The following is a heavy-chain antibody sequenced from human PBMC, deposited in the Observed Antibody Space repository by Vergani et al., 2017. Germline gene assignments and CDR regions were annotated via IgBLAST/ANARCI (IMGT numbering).Heavy chain of an antibody. CDR2: IDYSGST. CDR1: GGSISSYY. J-gene: IGHJ5*02. D-gene: IGHD2-15*01. CDR3: ARDGLGYCSGGSCSNWFDP. Sequence: QVQLQESGPGLVKPSETLSLTCTVSGGSISSYYWSWIRQPQGKGLEWIGNIDYSGSTNYNPSLKSRVTISVDTSKNQFSLKLSSVTAADTAVYYCARDGLGYCSGGSCSNWFDPWGQGTLVTVSS. V-gene: IGHV4-59*01.